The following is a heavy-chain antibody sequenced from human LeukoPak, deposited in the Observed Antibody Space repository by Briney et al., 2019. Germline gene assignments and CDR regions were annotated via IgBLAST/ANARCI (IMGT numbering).Heavy chain of an antibody. D-gene: IGHD2-21*01. J-gene: IGHJ4*02. CDR1: GFTFSSYA. Sequence: GGSLRLSCAASGFTFSSYAMSWVRQAPGKGLEWVSAITDSGGNTYYAAPVKGRFTISRDNSKNTLYLQMNSLRAEDTAVYYCAKGGGDQVDYWGQGTLVTVSS. V-gene: IGHV3-23*01. CDR3: AKGGGDQVDY. CDR2: ITDSGGNT.